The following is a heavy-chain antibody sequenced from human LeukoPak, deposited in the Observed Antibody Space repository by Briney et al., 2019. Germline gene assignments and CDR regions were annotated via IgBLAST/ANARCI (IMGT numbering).Heavy chain of an antibody. CDR2: INSDGSST. V-gene: IGHV3-74*01. J-gene: IGHJ1*01. Sequence: GGSLRLSCAASGFTFSSYWMHWVRQAPGKGLVWVSRINSDGSSTSYADSVKGRFTISRDNAKNTLYLQMNSLRAEDTAIYYCASAYPWGYFQHWGQGTLVTISS. CDR1: GFTFSSYW. CDR3: ASAYPWGYFQH. D-gene: IGHD1-26*01.